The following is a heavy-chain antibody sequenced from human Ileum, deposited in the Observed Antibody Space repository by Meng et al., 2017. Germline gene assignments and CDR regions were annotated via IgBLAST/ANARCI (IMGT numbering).Heavy chain of an antibody. V-gene: IGHV4-4*02. D-gene: IGHD1-26*01. CDR2: IHHSGST. J-gene: IGHJ4*02. Sequence: QGQLQASGAGLLKPSGTLSLTCAVSGGSISTSDWWSWVRQPPGKGLEWIGEIHHSGSTNYNPSLKSRVTISVDKSKNQFSLKLNSVTAADTAVYYCAREWSGSYRHFDYWGQGTLVTVSS. CDR1: GGSISTSDW. CDR3: AREWSGSYRHFDY.